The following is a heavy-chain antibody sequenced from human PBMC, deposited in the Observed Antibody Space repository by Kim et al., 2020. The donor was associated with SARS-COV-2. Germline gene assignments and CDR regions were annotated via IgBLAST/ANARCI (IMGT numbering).Heavy chain of an antibody. V-gene: IGHV3-66*01. D-gene: IGHD3-10*01. CDR1: GFTVSSNY. CDR2: IYSGGST. J-gene: IGHJ4*02. Sequence: GGSLRLSCAASGFTVSSNYMSWVRQAPGKGLEWVSVIYSGGSTYYADSVKGRFTISRDNSKNTLYLQMNSLRAEDTAVYYCARALYGSGSYYAQTGGYYFDYWGQGTLVTVSS. CDR3: ARALYGSGSYYAQTGGYYFDY.